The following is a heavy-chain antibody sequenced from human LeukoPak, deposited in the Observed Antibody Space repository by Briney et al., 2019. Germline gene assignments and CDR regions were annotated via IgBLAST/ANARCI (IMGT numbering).Heavy chain of an antibody. D-gene: IGHD3-9*01. CDR2: ISSSSSYI. J-gene: IGHJ6*02. V-gene: IGHV3-21*01. CDR3: AREHRDFDWLLYAPDYYGMDV. CDR1: GFTFSSYS. Sequence: GGSLRLSCAASGFTFSSYSMNWVRQAPGKGLEWVSSISSSSSYIYYADSVKGRFTISRDNAKNSLYLQMNSLRAEDTAVYYCAREHRDFDWLLYAPDYYGMDVWGQGTTVTVS.